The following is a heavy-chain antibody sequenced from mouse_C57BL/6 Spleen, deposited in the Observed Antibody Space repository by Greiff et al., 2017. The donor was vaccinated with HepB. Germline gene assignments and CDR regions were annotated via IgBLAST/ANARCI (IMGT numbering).Heavy chain of an antibody. V-gene: IGHV1-64*01. CDR1: GYTFTSYW. CDR2: IHPNSGST. Sequence: VQLQQPGAELVKPGASVKLSCKASGYTFTSYWMHWVKQRPGQGLEWIGMIHPNSGSTNYNEKFKSKATLTVDKSSSTAYMQLSSLTSEDSAVYYRAREGVWSYAMDYWGQGTSVTVSS. J-gene: IGHJ4*01. CDR3: AREGVWSYAMDY. D-gene: IGHD2-10*02.